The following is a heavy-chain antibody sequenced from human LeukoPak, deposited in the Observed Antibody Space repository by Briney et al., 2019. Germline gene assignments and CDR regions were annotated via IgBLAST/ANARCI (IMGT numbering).Heavy chain of an antibody. D-gene: IGHD4/OR15-4a*01. CDR3: AGDQVWWPLGSLSYYMDV. Sequence: SETLSLTCTVSGGSIRSNNYYWSWIRQPAGKGLEWIGRIYASGSTNYNPSLKSRVTMSVDTSKNQFSLKLSSVTAADTAVYYCAGDQVWWPLGSLSYYMDVWGKGTTVTVSS. V-gene: IGHV4-61*02. J-gene: IGHJ6*03. CDR2: IYASGST. CDR1: GGSIRSNNYY.